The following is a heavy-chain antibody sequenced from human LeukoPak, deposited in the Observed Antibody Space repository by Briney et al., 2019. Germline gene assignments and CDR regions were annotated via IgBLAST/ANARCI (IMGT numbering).Heavy chain of an antibody. J-gene: IGHJ4*02. Sequence: GGSLRLSCAASGFTFSSYSMNWVRQAPGKGLEWVSSISSSSSYIYYADSVKGRFTISRDNSKNTLYLQMNILRAEDTAVYYCAKTMGAIDHDYWGQGTLVTVSS. V-gene: IGHV3-21*04. D-gene: IGHD1-26*01. CDR2: ISSSSSYI. CDR1: GFTFSSYS. CDR3: AKTMGAIDHDY.